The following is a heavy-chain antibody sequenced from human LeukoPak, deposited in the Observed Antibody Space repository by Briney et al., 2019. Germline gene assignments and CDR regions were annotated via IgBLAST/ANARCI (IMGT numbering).Heavy chain of an antibody. CDR1: GGSMSPYH. V-gene: IGHV4-59*12. J-gene: IGHJ4*02. CDR2: IYYSGST. Sequence: NPSETLSLTCTVSGGSMSPYHWGWIRQPPGKGLEWTGYIYYSGSTNYNPSLNRRVTISVDTSKNQFSLRLSSVTAADTAIYYCAKEVSGRFNYGGRETLSPSPQ. D-gene: IGHD5/OR15-5a*01. CDR3: AKEVSGRFNY.